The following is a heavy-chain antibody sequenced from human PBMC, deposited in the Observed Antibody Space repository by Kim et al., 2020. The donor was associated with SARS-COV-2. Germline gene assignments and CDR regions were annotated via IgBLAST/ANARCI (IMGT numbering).Heavy chain of an antibody. Sequence: SVKVSCKASGGTFSSYAISWVRQAPGQGLEWMGGIIPIFGTANYAQKFQGRVTITADESTSTAYMELSSLRSEDTAVYYCARGNYDYVWGSYRQFDYWGQGTLVTVSS. D-gene: IGHD3-16*02. CDR1: GGTFSSYA. CDR3: ARGNYDYVWGSYRQFDY. V-gene: IGHV1-69*13. J-gene: IGHJ4*02. CDR2: IIPIFGTA.